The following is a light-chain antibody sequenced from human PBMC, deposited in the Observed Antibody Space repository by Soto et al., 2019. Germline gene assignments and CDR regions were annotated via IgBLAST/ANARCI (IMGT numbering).Light chain of an antibody. CDR1: QSISSN. CDR3: QQYNNWPPWT. CDR2: GAS. Sequence: EIVMTQSPATLSASPGERVTLSCRASQSISSNLAWYQQKPGQTPRLLIYGASTRATGFPARFSGSGSGTEFTLTISILQSEDFAVYYCQQYNNWPPWTFGQGTKVDIK. V-gene: IGKV3-15*01. J-gene: IGKJ1*01.